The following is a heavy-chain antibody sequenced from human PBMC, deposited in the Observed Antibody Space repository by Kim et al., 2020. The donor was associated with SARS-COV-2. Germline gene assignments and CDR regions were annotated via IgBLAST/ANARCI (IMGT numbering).Heavy chain of an antibody. J-gene: IGHJ5*02. V-gene: IGHV3-72*01. CDR2: SRNKANSYTT. Sequence: GGSLRLSCAASGFTFSDFYMDWVRQAPGKGLEWVARSRNKANSYTTEYAASVKGRFIISRDESKNSLSLQMNSLKTEDTAVYYCVRGFNGFDQWGQGTLVTVSS. CDR3: VRGFNGFDQ. D-gene: IGHD2-8*01. CDR1: GFTFSDFY.